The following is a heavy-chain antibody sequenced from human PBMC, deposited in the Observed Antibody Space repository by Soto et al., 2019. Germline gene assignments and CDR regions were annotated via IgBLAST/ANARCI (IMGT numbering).Heavy chain of an antibody. J-gene: IGHJ4*02. CDR2: IYHSGSP. D-gene: IGHD3-10*01. Sequence: SETLSLTCAVSGGSISSGGYSWSWIRQPPGKGLEWIGYIYHSGSPYYNPSLKSRVTISVDRSKNQFSLKLSSVTAADTAVYYCARHVDYGSGSYIDYWGQGTLVTVSS. CDR3: ARHVDYGSGSYIDY. CDR1: GGSISSGGYS. V-gene: IGHV4-30-2*01.